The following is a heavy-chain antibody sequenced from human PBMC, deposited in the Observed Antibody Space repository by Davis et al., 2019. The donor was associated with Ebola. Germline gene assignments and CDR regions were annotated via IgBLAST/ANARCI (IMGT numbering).Heavy chain of an antibody. CDR3: ARSGIVGAIEWFDP. J-gene: IGHJ5*02. CDR1: GFTFSSCS. CDR2: ISSGSSTI. D-gene: IGHD1-26*01. Sequence: PGGSLRLSCAASGFTFSSCSMNWVRQAPGQGLEWVSYISSGSSTIYYADSVKSRFTISRDNAKNSLYLQMNGLRAEDTAVYYCARSGIVGAIEWFDPWGQGTLVTVSS. V-gene: IGHV3-48*04.